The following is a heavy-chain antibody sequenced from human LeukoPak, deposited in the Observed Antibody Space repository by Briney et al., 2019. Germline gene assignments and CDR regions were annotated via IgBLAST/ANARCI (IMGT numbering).Heavy chain of an antibody. CDR1: GGSISSYY. Sequence: PSETLSLTCTVSGGSISSYYWSWIRQPPGKGLEWIGYIYTSGSTNYNPSLKSRVTISVDTSKNQFSLKLSSVTAADTAVYYRARHDCSGGSCYLPPHYWGQGTLVTVSS. V-gene: IGHV4-4*09. CDR3: ARHDCSGGSCYLPPHY. CDR2: IYTSGST. J-gene: IGHJ4*02. D-gene: IGHD2-15*01.